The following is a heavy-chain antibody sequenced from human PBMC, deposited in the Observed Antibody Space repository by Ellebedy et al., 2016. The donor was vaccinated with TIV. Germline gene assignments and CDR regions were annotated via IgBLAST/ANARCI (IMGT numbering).Heavy chain of an antibody. V-gene: IGHV3-74*01. CDR1: GFTFNSYW. D-gene: IGHD5-12*01. Sequence: HTGGSLRLSCAASGFTFNSYWMVWVRQAPGKGLVWVSHINVDGSTTTYADSVEGRFTISRDNAKNTLYLHVNSLGVKDTAVYFCARRNPSGYDPFFDYWGQGTLVAVSS. CDR3: ARRNPSGYDPFFDY. J-gene: IGHJ4*02. CDR2: INVDGSTT.